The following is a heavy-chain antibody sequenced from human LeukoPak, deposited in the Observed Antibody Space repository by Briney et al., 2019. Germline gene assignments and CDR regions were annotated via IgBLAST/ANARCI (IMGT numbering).Heavy chain of an antibody. J-gene: IGHJ4*02. CDR3: AKDLPGHYYGSGIYFDI. D-gene: IGHD3-10*01. V-gene: IGHV3-48*03. CDR2: ISSSGSTI. Sequence: GGSLRLSCAASGFTFSSYEMNWVRQAPGKGLEWVSYISSSGSTIYYADSVKGRFTISRDNAKNSLYLQMNSLRAEDTALYYCAKDLPGHYYGSGIYFDIWGQGTLVTVSS. CDR1: GFTFSSYE.